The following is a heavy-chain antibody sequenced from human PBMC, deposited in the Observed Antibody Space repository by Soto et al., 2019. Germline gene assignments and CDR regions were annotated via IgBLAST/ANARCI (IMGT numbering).Heavy chain of an antibody. CDR2: LIPSFGTA. D-gene: IGHD2-15*01. V-gene: IGHV1-69*01. CDR1: GGGFNSYA. J-gene: IGHJ4*02. Sequence: QVQLVQSGAEVKNPGSSVKVSCKASGGGFNSYAFSWVRQAPGQGLEGMGALIPSFGTANYAQKFQGRVTLTADVSTTTVYMDLSSLTPDDTAMYFCARAGDCSGGSCYSFILDYWGQGTQVTVSS. CDR3: ARAGDCSGGSCYSFILDY.